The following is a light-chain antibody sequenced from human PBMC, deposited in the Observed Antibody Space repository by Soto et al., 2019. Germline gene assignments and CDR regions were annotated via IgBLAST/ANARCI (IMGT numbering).Light chain of an antibody. CDR3: EDSGSSPGT. J-gene: IGKJ5*01. CDR2: DAS. Sequence: EIVLTQSEATMALGAGGGATLSCGASQSLSTYLAGYQQKPGQAPRLLIHDASTRATGIPARFSGSAAGEVCMRSRNSVESEVPTVYICEDSGSSPGTVGQGTRLEIK. CDR1: QSLSTY. V-gene: IGKV3-11*01.